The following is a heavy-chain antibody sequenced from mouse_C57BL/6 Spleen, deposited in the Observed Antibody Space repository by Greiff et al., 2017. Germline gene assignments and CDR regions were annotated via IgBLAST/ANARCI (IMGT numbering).Heavy chain of an antibody. CDR3: ARRAQDGYDGYFDY. J-gene: IGHJ2*01. CDR1: GFSLSTSGMG. Sequence: QVTLKESGPGILQSSQTLSLTYSFSGFSLSTSGMGVSWIRQPSGKGLEWLAHIYWDDDKRYNPSLKSRLTISKDTSRNQVFLKITSVDTADTATYYCARRAQDGYDGYFDYWGQGTTLTVSS. CDR2: IYWDDDK. D-gene: IGHD2-2*01. V-gene: IGHV8-12*01.